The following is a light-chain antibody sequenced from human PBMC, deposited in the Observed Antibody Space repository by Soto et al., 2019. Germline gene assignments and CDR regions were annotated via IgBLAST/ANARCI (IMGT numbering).Light chain of an antibody. CDR2: DAS. J-gene: IGKJ1*01. V-gene: IGKV1-5*01. Sequence: DIQLTQSPSTLSASVGDRVTVTCRASQRIDRYLAWYQQKPGKAPKLLVYDASTLEGRVPSSFSGSGSATDFILTISSLKPDDFATEYYQQYKDGAWTCGQGTKVEIK. CDR1: QRIDRY. CDR3: QQYKDGAWT.